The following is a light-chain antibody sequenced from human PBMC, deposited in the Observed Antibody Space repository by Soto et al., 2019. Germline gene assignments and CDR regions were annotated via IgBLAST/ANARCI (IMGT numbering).Light chain of an antibody. J-gene: IGKJ1*01. CDR3: QQYNSYSWT. Sequence: IQMTQSPSTLSASVGDRVTITFRASQSISSWLAWYQQKPGKAPKLLIYDASSLESGVPSRFSGSGSGTEFTLTISSLQPDDFATYYCQQYNSYSWTFAQGTKVDIK. CDR1: QSISSW. V-gene: IGKV1-5*01. CDR2: DAS.